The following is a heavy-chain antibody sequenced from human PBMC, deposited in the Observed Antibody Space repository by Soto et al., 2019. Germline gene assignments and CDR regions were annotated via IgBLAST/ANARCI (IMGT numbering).Heavy chain of an antibody. CDR1: GGSISSYY. Sequence: QVQLQESGPGLVKPSETLSLTCTVSGGSISSYYWSWIRQPPGKGLEWIGYIYYSGSTNYNPSLKRRFTISVDTSKNQFSLKLSSVTAADTAVYYCARGRGGYFDLWGRGTLVTVSS. CDR3: ARGRGGYFDL. CDR2: IYYSGST. V-gene: IGHV4-59*08. J-gene: IGHJ2*01. D-gene: IGHD3-16*01.